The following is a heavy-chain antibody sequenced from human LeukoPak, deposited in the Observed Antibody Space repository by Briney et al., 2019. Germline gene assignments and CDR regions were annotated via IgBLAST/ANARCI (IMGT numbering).Heavy chain of an antibody. V-gene: IGHV1-2*06. J-gene: IGHJ4*02. CDR1: GYTFTGYY. CDR3: AREPLLGGNSLADY. Sequence: ASVKVSCKASGYTFTGYYMHWVRQAPGQGLEWMGRINPNSGGTNYAQKLQGRDTMTTDTSTSTAYMELRSLRSDDTAVYYCAREPLLGGNSLADYWGQGTLVTVSP. D-gene: IGHD4-23*01. CDR2: INPNSGGT.